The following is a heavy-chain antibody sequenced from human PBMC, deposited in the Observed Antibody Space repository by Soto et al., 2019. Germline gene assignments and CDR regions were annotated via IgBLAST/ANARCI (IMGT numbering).Heavy chain of an antibody. V-gene: IGHV3-23*01. CDR2: ISGSGGGT. CDR1: GFTFNNYA. J-gene: IGHJ3*01. D-gene: IGHD3-10*01. Sequence: EVQLLESGGGLVQPGGSLRLSCAASGFTFNNYAMSWVRQAPGRGLEWVSGISGSGGGTYNADSVKCRFTISRDNSRNTLYLEMNSLSAEDPAVYYCAKSRGSGTYNSPFDAFELWGKGTIVTVSS. CDR3: AKSRGSGTYNSPFDAFEL.